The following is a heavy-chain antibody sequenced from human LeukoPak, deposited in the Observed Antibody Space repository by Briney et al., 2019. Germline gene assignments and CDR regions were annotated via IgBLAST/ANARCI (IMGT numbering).Heavy chain of an antibody. CDR2: ISSSSSTI. Sequence: TGGSLRLSCAASGFTFSSYSMNWVRQAPGKGLEWVSYISSSSSTIYYADSVKGRLTISRDNAKNSLYLQMNSLRDEDTAVYYCARDQQLALYYYYYMDVWGKGTTVTVSS. J-gene: IGHJ6*03. CDR3: ARDQQLALYYYYYMDV. CDR1: GFTFSSYS. V-gene: IGHV3-48*02. D-gene: IGHD6-13*01.